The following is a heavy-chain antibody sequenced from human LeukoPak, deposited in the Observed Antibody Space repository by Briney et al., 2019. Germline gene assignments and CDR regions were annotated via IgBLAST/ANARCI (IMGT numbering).Heavy chain of an antibody. Sequence: SQTLSPTCTVSGGSISSYYWSWIRQPPGKGLEWIGYIYYSGSTNYNPSLKSRVTISVDTSKSQFSLKLSSATAADTAVYYCATGRSIRYFDYWGQGTLLTVSS. CDR1: GGSISSYY. J-gene: IGHJ4*02. D-gene: IGHD3-9*01. CDR2: IYYSGST. V-gene: IGHV4-59*08. CDR3: ATGRSIRYFDY.